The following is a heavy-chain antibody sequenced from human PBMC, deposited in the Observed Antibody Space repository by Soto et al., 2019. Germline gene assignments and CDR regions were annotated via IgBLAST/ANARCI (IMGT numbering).Heavy chain of an antibody. D-gene: IGHD3-9*01. CDR2: IYYSGST. Sequence: SETLSLTCTVSDGSISSYYWSWIRQPPGKGLEWIGYIYYSGSTNYNPSLKSRVTISVDTSKNQFSLKLSSVTAADTAVYYCARLDYDILTGSGGSFMDVWGKGTTVTVSS. J-gene: IGHJ6*03. CDR1: DGSISSYY. V-gene: IGHV4-59*08. CDR3: ARLDYDILTGSGGSFMDV.